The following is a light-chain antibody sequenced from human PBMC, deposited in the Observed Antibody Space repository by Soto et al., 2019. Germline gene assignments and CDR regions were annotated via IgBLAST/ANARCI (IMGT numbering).Light chain of an antibody. CDR3: MQGTHWPPIT. J-gene: IGKJ5*01. V-gene: IGKV2-30*01. CDR1: QSLVYSDGNTY. Sequence: DVVMTQSPLSLPVTLGQPASMSCRSSQSLVYSDGNTYLNWFQQRPGQSPRRLIYKVSNRDSGVPDRLSGSGSGTDFTLKISRVEAEDVGVYYCMQGTHWPPITFGQGTRLEIK. CDR2: KVS.